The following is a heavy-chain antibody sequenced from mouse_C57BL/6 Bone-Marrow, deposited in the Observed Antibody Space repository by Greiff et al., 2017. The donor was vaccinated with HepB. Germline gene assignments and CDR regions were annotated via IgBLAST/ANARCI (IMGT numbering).Heavy chain of an antibody. CDR1: GYTFTDYN. CDR2: INPNNGGT. CDR3: ARRVYYYGSSYCYWYFDV. V-gene: IGHV1-18*01. D-gene: IGHD1-1*01. Sequence: VQLQQSGPELVKPGASVKIPCKASGYTFTDYNMDWVKQSHGKSLEWIGDINPNNGGTIYNQKFKGKATLTVDKSSSTAYMELRSLTSEDTAVYYCARRVYYYGSSYCYWYFDVWGTGTTVTVSS. J-gene: IGHJ1*03.